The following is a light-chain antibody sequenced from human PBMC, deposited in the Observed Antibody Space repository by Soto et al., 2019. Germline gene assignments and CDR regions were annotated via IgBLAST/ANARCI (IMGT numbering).Light chain of an antibody. CDR1: QGVSSNY. V-gene: IGKV3-20*01. J-gene: IGKJ1*01. CDR3: QQYGSSPPWT. Sequence: EIVLTQSPGTLSLSPGQRATLSCRASQGVSSNYLAWYQQKPGQAPRLLIYTASTRAPGVPDRFSGSGSGTDFTLTISRLEPEDSAVYYCQQYGSSPPWTFGQGTKVEIK. CDR2: TAS.